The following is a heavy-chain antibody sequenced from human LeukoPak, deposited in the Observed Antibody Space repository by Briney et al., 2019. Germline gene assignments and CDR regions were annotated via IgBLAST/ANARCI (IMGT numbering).Heavy chain of an antibody. CDR1: GGSISSYY. CDR2: LYNSGST. CDR3: ARGRKGGSAL. Sequence: SETLSLTCTVSGGSISSYYWSWIRQSPGKGLEWIGYLYNSGSTDYNPSLKSRVTISVDRANNQFSLKLSSVTAADTAFCYCARGRKGGSALWGQGTLVTVSS. D-gene: IGHD3-10*01. J-gene: IGHJ4*02. V-gene: IGHV4-59*12.